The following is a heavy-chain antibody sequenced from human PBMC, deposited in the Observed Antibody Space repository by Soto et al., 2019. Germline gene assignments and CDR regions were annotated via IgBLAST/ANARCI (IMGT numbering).Heavy chain of an antibody. V-gene: IGHV4-31*03. Sequence: SETLSLTCTVSGGSISSGGYYWSWIRQHPGKGLEWIGYIYYSGSTYYNPSLKSRVTISVDTSKNQFSLKLSSVTAADTAVYYCARGSSPYYYYYGMDVWGQGTTVTVSS. J-gene: IGHJ6*02. CDR2: IYYSGST. CDR1: GGSISSGGYY. CDR3: ARGSSPYYYYYGMDV. D-gene: IGHD3-10*01.